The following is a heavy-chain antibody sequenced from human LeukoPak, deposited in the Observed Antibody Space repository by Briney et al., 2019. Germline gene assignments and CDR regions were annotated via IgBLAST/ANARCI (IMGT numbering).Heavy chain of an antibody. Sequence: PSETLSLTCTVSGGSISSYYWSWIRQPPGKGLEWIGYIYYSGSTNYNPSLKRRVTISVDTSKNQFSLKLSSVTAADTAVYYCARLQLRSYYYMDVWGKGTTVTVSS. CDR2: IYYSGST. J-gene: IGHJ6*03. CDR1: GGSISSYY. V-gene: IGHV4-59*01. D-gene: IGHD5-18*01. CDR3: ARLQLRSYYYMDV.